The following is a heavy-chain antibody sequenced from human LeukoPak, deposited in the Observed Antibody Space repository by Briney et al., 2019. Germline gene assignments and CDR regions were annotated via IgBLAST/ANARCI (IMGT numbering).Heavy chain of an antibody. J-gene: IGHJ4*02. CDR3: ARHSRGYDSEFGY. Sequence: ASETLSLPCTVSGDFIIIYYWSWLPQPPGKGLEWIGYMYYSGSTNYNPSLKSRVTISVDKSRNQFSLTLSSVTAADTAVYYCARHSRGYDSEFGYWGQGTLVTVSS. V-gene: IGHV4-59*08. D-gene: IGHD5-12*01. CDR1: GDFIIIYY. CDR2: MYYSGST.